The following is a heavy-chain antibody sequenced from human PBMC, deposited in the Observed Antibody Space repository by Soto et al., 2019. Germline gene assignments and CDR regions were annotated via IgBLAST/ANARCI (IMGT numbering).Heavy chain of an antibody. Sequence: LRLSCAASGFTFSSYAMHWVRQAPGKGLEWVAVISHDRSNKYYADSVKGRFTISRDNSKNTLYLQMDSLRAEDTAVFYCAKELKAYYGMDVWGQGTTVTVSS. CDR1: GFTFSSYA. J-gene: IGHJ6*02. V-gene: IGHV3-30*04. CDR3: AKELKAYYGMDV. CDR2: ISHDRSNK.